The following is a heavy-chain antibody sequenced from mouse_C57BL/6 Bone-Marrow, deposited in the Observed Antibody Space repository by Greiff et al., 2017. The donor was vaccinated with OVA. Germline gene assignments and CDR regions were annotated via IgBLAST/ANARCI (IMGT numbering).Heavy chain of an antibody. CDR3: ARGDYDVGAFDY. CDR2: INPSNGGT. D-gene: IGHD2-4*01. V-gene: IGHV1-53*01. Sequence: QVQLQQPGTELVKPGASVTLSCKASGYTFTSYWMHWVKQRPGQGLEWIGNINPSNGGTNYNEKFKSKATLTVDKSSSTAYMQLSSLTSEDSAVYYCARGDYDVGAFDYWGQGTTLTVSS. J-gene: IGHJ2*01. CDR1: GYTFTSYW.